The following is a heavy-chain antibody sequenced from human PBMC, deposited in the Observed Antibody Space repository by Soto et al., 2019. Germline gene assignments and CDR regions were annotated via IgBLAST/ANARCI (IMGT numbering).Heavy chain of an antibody. CDR1: VFTFSSYA. Sequence: LILSCSASVFTFSSYAMRWVRRAPFKGLEWVAVISYEGSNKYYADSVKGRFTISRDNSKNTLYLQMNSLRAEDTAVYYCARGFRGSGSYHYYGMDVWGQGTTVTVSS. V-gene: IGHV3-30-3*01. CDR2: ISYEGSNK. CDR3: ARGFRGSGSYHYYGMDV. J-gene: IGHJ6*02. D-gene: IGHD3-10*01.